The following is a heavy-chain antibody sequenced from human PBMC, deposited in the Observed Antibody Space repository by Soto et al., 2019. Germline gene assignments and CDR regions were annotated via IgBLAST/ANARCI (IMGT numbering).Heavy chain of an antibody. D-gene: IGHD6-13*01. CDR2: ISSSSSYI. V-gene: IGHV3-21*01. J-gene: IGHJ4*02. CDR1: GLTFSSYS. CDR3: ATLGIAAADY. Sequence: SGGSLRLSCAASGLTFSSYSMNWVRQAPGKGLEWVSSISSSSSYIYYADSVKGRFTISRDNAKNSLYLQMNSLRAEDTAVYYCATLGIAAADYWGQGTLVTVSS.